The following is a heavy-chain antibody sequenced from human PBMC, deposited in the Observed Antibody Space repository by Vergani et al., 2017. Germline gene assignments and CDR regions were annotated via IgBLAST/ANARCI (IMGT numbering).Heavy chain of an antibody. V-gene: IGHV4-31*03. J-gene: IGHJ3*02. CDR3: AREGGAAAGSHAFDI. CDR2: IYYSGST. D-gene: IGHD6-13*01. CDR1: GGSISSGGYY. Sequence: QVQLQESGPGLVKPSQTLSLTCTVSGGSISSGGYYWSWIRQHPGKGLEWIGYIYYSGSTYYNPSLKSRVTISVDTSKNQFSLKLSSVTATDAAVYYCAREGGAAAGSHAFDIWGQGTMVTVSS.